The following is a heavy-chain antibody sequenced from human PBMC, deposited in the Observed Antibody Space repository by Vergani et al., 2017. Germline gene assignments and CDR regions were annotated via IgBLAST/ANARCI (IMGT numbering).Heavy chain of an antibody. V-gene: IGHV1-2*02. CDR3: ARNWYYYDSSGYHYYGMDV. CDR2: INPNSGGT. Sequence: QVQLVQSGAEVKKPGASVKVSCKVSGYTLTELSMHWVRQAPGQGLEWMGWINPNSGGTNYAQKFQGRVTMTRDTSISTAYMVLSRLRSDDTAVYYCARNWYYYDSSGYHYYGMDVWGQGSTVTVSS. D-gene: IGHD3-22*01. J-gene: IGHJ6*02. CDR1: GYTLTELS.